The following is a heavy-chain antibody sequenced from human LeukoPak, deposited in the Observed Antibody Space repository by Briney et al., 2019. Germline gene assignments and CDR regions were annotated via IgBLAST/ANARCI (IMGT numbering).Heavy chain of an antibody. J-gene: IGHJ4*02. Sequence: SGGSLRLSCAASGFTFTTYWMHWVRQAPGKGLVWVSHINSDGSITSYADSVKGRFTISRDNAKNSLYLQMNSLRAEDTAVFYCARDQYDTWSRRGNFDSWGQGTLVIVSS. CDR1: GFTFTTYW. CDR3: ARDQYDTWSRRGNFDS. D-gene: IGHD3-3*01. V-gene: IGHV3-74*01. CDR2: INSDGSIT.